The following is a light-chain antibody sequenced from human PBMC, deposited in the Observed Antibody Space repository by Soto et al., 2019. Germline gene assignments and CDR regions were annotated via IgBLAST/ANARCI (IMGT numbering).Light chain of an antibody. Sequence: MTESPSTLSASVGYIFTITGRASQNIRSRLAWYQQKPGQAPRLLISDASTRATGIPARFSGSGSGTEFTLTISSLQSEDFAVYYCQQFNNWPRTFGQGTKVDIK. J-gene: IGKJ1*01. CDR2: DAS. CDR1: QNIRSR. CDR3: QQFNNWPRT. V-gene: IGKV3-15*01.